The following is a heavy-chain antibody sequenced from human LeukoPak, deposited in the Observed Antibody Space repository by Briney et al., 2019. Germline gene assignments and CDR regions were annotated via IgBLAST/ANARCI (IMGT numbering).Heavy chain of an antibody. D-gene: IGHD3-22*01. J-gene: IGHJ4*02. V-gene: IGHV3-48*01. CDR2: ISSSSTI. Sequence: AGGSLRLSCAASGFTFSSYSMNWVRQAPGKGLEWVSYISSSSTIYYADSVKGRFTLSRDNAKNSLYLQMNSLRAEDTAVYYCARDPAYYYDSSGYYDGDYWGQGTLVTVSS. CDR1: GFTFSSYS. CDR3: ARDPAYYYDSSGYYDGDY.